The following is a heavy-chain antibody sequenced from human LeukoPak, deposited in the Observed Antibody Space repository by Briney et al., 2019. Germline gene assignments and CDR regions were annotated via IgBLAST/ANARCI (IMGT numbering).Heavy chain of an antibody. D-gene: IGHD6-6*01. CDR1: GFTFSTYS. CDR2: ISSSSSYM. CDR3: ASQGGEYSSSHHQDAFDI. Sequence: GGSLRLSCAASGFTFSTYSMNWVRQAPGKGLEWVSSISSSSSYMYYADSVKGRFSVSRDNAKKSLYLQMNSLKVEDTAVYYCASQGGEYSSSHHQDAFDIWGQGTMVTVSS. J-gene: IGHJ3*02. V-gene: IGHV3-21*01.